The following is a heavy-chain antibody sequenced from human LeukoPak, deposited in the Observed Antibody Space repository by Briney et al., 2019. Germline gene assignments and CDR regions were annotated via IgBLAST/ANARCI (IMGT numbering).Heavy chain of an antibody. V-gene: IGHV3-23*01. D-gene: IGHD6-13*01. CDR2: ISGSGGST. Sequence: PEGTLRLSCAASGFTFSSYVMSWVRQAPGKGLEWVSAISGSGGSTYYADSVKGRFTISRDNSKNTLYLQMNSLRAEDTAVYYCAKRMGYSSSWSDYWGQGTLVTVSS. CDR3: AKRMGYSSSWSDY. J-gene: IGHJ4*02. CDR1: GFTFSSYV.